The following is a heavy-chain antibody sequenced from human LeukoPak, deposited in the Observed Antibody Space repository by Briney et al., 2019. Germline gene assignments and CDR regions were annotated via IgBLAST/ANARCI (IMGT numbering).Heavy chain of an antibody. CDR1: GGSVSSGSYY. Sequence: SETLSLTCTVSGGSVSSGSYYWSWIRQPPGKGLEWIVYIYYSGSTNYNPSLKSRVTISVDTSKNQFSLKLSSVTAADTAVYYCARESYYYDSSGSTNLFDYWGQGTLVTVSS. J-gene: IGHJ4*02. CDR3: ARESYYYDSSGSTNLFDY. D-gene: IGHD3-22*01. CDR2: IYYSGST. V-gene: IGHV4-61*01.